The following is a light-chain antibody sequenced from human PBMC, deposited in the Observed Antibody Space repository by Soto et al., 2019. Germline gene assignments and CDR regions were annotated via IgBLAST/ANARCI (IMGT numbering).Light chain of an antibody. Sequence: EIVMTQSPATLSVSPGERATLSCRASQSVSILLAWYQQKPGQSPRLLIYDASNRATGIPSRFSGSGSGTDFTLTISSLEPEDFAVYYCQQRSNWPSWTFGQGTKVDIK. CDR1: QSVSIL. CDR3: QQRSNWPSWT. J-gene: IGKJ1*01. CDR2: DAS. V-gene: IGKV3-11*01.